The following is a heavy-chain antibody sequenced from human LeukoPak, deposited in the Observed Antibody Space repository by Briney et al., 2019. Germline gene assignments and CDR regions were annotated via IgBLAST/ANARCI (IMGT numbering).Heavy chain of an antibody. Sequence: PSETLSLTCTVSGGSVSSGSYYWSWIRQPPGKGLEWIGYIYHSGSTYYNPSLKSRVTISVDRSKNQFSLKLSSVTAADTAVYYCARGAYSGYDYDYWGQGTLVTVSS. CDR2: IYHSGST. CDR3: ARGAYSGYDYDY. J-gene: IGHJ4*02. V-gene: IGHV4-30-2*01. CDR1: GGSVSSGSYY. D-gene: IGHD5-12*01.